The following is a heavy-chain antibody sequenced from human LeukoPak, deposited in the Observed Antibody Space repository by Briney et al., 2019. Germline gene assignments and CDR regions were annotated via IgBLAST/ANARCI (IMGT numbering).Heavy chain of an antibody. V-gene: IGHV1-2*04. CDR1: GYTFTGYY. D-gene: IGHD5-12*01. Sequence: ASVKFSCKASGYTFTGYYMHWVRQAPGQGLEWMGWINPNSGGTNYAQKFQGWVTMTRDTSISTAYMELSRLRSDDTAVYYCARVAGDSGYDGFDYWGQGTLVTVSS. J-gene: IGHJ4*02. CDR3: ARVAGDSGYDGFDY. CDR2: INPNSGGT.